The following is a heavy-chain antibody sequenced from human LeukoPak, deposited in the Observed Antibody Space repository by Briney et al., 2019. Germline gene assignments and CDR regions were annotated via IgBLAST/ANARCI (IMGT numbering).Heavy chain of an antibody. CDR3: ARVPGYSSDKRSLSWFDP. J-gene: IGHJ5*02. CDR2: INPNSGDT. D-gene: IGHD6-19*01. Sequence: ASVKVSCKASGYTFTGYYIHWVRQAPGQGLEWMGWINPNSGDTTSAQRFQGRVTMTRDTSLNTAYMGLSRLTSDDTAVYYCARVPGYSSDKRSLSWFDPWGQGSLVTVSS. CDR1: GYTFTGYY. V-gene: IGHV1-2*02.